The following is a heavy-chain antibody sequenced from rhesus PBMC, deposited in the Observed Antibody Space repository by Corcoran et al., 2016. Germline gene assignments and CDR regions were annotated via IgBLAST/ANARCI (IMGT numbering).Heavy chain of an antibody. V-gene: IGHV1-111*02. D-gene: IGHD3-28*01. Sequence: EVQLVQSGAEGTKPGASVKISCKASGYTFTDYYLHWVRQAPGKGLEWMGRVDPEDGEADYAQEFQDRVTITADASTDPAYMELSSLRSEDTAMYYCATRPNYYDSGYDYGLDSWGQGVVVTVSS. J-gene: IGHJ6*01. CDR3: ATRPNYYDSGYDYGLDS. CDR2: VDPEDGEA. CDR1: GYTFTDYY.